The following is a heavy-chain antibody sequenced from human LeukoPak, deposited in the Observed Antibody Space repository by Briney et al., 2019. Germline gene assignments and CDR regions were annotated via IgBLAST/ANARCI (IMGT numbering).Heavy chain of an antibody. Sequence: ASVKVSCKASGYTFTSYAMHWVRQAPGQRLEWMGWISAGNGNTKYSQKFQGRVTITRDTSASTAYMELSSLRSEDTAVYYCARDGGYYSGDFDIWGQGTMVTVSS. CDR1: GYTFTSYA. J-gene: IGHJ3*02. CDR3: ARDGGYYSGDFDI. V-gene: IGHV1-3*01. D-gene: IGHD3-22*01. CDR2: ISAGNGNT.